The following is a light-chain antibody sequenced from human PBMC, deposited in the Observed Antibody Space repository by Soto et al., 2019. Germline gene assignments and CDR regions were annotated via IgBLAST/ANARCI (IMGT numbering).Light chain of an antibody. J-gene: IGKJ1*01. V-gene: IGKV1-5*01. CDR1: QSISSW. Sequence: DIQMTQSPSTLSASVGDRVTITCLASQSISSWLAWYQQKPGKAPKLLIYDASSLESGVPSRFSGSGSGTEFTLTISSLQPDDFATYYCQQYNSYSLFGQGTKVDIK. CDR2: DAS. CDR3: QQYNSYSL.